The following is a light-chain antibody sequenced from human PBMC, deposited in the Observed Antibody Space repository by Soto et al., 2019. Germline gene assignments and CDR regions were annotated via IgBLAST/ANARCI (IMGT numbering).Light chain of an antibody. CDR3: QHYNSYSEA. CDR2: KAS. J-gene: IGKJ1*01. Sequence: IHMTHSASTLSVSLGDRVTMTFRASHTISSWLAWYQQQPGKAPKLLIYKASTLKSGVPSRFSGSGSGTEFTPTISSLQPDDFATYYCQHYNSYSEAFGQGTKVDI. CDR1: HTISSW. V-gene: IGKV1-5*03.